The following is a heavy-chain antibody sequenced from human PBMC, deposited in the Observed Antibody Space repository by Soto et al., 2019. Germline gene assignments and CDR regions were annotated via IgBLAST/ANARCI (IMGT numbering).Heavy chain of an antibody. Sequence: GGSLRLSCVGFGFTFSTYDMHWVRQNVGKGLEWVSSIGTDDDTYYRDSVRGRFTLSREDAKNALYLQMDSLRAGDTAVYYCGRAYYDNSGYPLGGMDVWGQGTMVTVSS. CDR2: IGTDDDT. CDR3: GRAYYDNSGYPLGGMDV. D-gene: IGHD3-22*01. J-gene: IGHJ6*02. CDR1: GFTFSTYD. V-gene: IGHV3-13*01.